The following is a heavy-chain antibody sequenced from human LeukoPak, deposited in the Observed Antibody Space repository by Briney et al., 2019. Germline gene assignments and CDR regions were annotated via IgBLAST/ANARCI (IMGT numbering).Heavy chain of an antibody. Sequence: ASVKVSCKASGYTFTGYYMHWVRQAPGQGLEWMGWINPNSGGTNYAQKLQGRVTMTRDTSISTAYMELSRLRSDDTAVYYCARIPGYSYGYVIAYFDYWGQGTLVTVSS. CDR3: ARIPGYSYGYVIAYFDY. D-gene: IGHD5-18*01. J-gene: IGHJ4*02. CDR1: GYTFTGYY. CDR2: INPNSGGT. V-gene: IGHV1-2*02.